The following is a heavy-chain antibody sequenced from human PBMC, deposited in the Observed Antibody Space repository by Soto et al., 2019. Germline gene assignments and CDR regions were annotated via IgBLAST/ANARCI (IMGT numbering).Heavy chain of an antibody. CDR2: ISSSSSTI. V-gene: IGHV3-48*01. D-gene: IGHD5-12*01. CDR3: ARDQEDIVATIRGGPYYFDY. J-gene: IGHJ4*02. CDR1: GFTFSSYS. Sequence: EVQLVESGGGLVQPGGSLRLSCAASGFTFSSYSMNWVRQAPGKGLEWVSYISSSSSTIYYADSVKGRFTISRDNAKNSLYLQMNSLRAEDTAVYYCARDQEDIVATIRGGPYYFDYWGQGTLVTVSS.